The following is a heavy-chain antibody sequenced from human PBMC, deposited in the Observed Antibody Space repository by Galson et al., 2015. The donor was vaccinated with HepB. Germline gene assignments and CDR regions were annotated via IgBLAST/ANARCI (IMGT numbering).Heavy chain of an antibody. V-gene: IGHV4-39*07. J-gene: IGHJ4*02. D-gene: IGHD3-22*01. CDR1: GGSISSSSYY. Sequence: ETLSLTCTVSGGSISSSSYYWGWIRQPPGKGLEWIGSIYYSGSTYYNPSLKSRVTISVDTSKNQFSLKLSSVTAADTAVYYCARVIQPGYDSSGYYFYWGQGTLVTVSS. CDR2: IYYSGST. CDR3: ARVIQPGYDSSGYYFY.